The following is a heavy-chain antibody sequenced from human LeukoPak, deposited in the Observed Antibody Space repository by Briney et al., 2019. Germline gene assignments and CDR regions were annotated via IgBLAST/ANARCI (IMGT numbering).Heavy chain of an antibody. CDR2: IAHDGTR. J-gene: IGHJ4*02. CDR1: GGSIDMTNY. D-gene: IGHD2/OR15-2a*01. CDR3: TRENRPFCPFAY. Sequence: SETLSLTCGVSGGSIDMTNYWSWVRQAPGKGLEWIGEIAHDGTRNYNASLRSRVAMSLDRANNQFSLGLTSVTAADTAVYYCTRENRPFCPFAYWGQGVLVTVSS. V-gene: IGHV4-4*02.